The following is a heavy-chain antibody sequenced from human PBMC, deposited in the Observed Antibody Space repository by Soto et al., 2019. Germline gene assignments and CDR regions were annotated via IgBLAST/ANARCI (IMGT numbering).Heavy chain of an antibody. CDR2: IYFSGST. D-gene: IGHD3-10*01. CDR3: SCTSAWFGDWFDP. V-gene: IGHV4-39*01. Sequence: QLQLQESGPGLVKPSETLSLTCTVSGGSISSSNYYWGWIRQPPGKGLEWIGSIYFSGSTYYNPSLKGRVTISADTSKNQFSLKLTSVTAADTAVYYCSCTSAWFGDWFDPWGQGTLVTVSS. J-gene: IGHJ5*02. CDR1: GGSISSSNYY.